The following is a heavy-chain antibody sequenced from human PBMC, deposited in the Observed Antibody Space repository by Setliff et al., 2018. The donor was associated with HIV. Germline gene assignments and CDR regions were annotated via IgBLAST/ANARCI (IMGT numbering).Heavy chain of an antibody. V-gene: IGHV1-3*04. CDR1: GYTFRNYA. D-gene: IGHD3-22*01. Sequence: AASVKVSCKASGYTFRNYAVHWVRQAPGQRLEWMGWIHSGNGNTKISPKFQDRVTIIRDTSATTVYMEVNSLRSEDTAVYYCARISGNDRGGYYYHYFGYWGQGTLVTVSS. J-gene: IGHJ4*02. CDR3: ARISGNDRGGYYYHYFGY. CDR2: IHSGNGNT.